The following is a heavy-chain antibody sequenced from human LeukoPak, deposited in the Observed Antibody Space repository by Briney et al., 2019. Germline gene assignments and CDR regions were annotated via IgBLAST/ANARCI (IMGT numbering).Heavy chain of an antibody. Sequence: ASVKVSCKASGYTFSSYDINWVRQATGQGLEWMRWMNPNSGNTGYAQKFQGRVTMTRNTSINTAYMELSSLRFEDTAVYYCARSSYYYGSGSHTGFAYWGQGTLVTVSS. CDR3: ARSSYYYGSGSHTGFAY. V-gene: IGHV1-8*01. J-gene: IGHJ4*02. CDR1: GYTFSSYD. D-gene: IGHD3-10*01. CDR2: MNPNSGNT.